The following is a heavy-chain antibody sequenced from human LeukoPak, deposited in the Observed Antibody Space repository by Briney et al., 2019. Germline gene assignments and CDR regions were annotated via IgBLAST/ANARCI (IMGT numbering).Heavy chain of an antibody. J-gene: IGHJ6*03. CDR2: INSDGSNT. CDR3: ARGGLYYYDSSGYYMDV. CDR1: GFTFSSYW. V-gene: IGHV3-74*01. D-gene: IGHD3-22*01. Sequence: GGSLRLSCAASGFTFSSYWMHWVRQAPGKGLVWVSRINSDGSNTNYADFVKGRFTISRDNAKNTLYLQMNSLRAEDTTVFYCARGGLYYYDSSGYYMDVWGKGTTVTVSS.